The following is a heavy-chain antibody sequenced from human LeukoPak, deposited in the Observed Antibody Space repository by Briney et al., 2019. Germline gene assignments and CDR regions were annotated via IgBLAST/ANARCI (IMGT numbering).Heavy chain of an antibody. Sequence: GASVKVSCKASGYTFTTYFMNWVRQAPGQGLEWMGIIDPSGGNTNYAQKFQGRVTMTRDTSISTAYMELSRLRSDDTAVYYCARTKRTTVTPYFDYWGQGTLVTVSS. CDR1: GYTFTTYF. V-gene: IGHV1-2*02. D-gene: IGHD4-17*01. CDR3: ARTKRTTVTPYFDY. CDR2: IDPSGGNT. J-gene: IGHJ4*02.